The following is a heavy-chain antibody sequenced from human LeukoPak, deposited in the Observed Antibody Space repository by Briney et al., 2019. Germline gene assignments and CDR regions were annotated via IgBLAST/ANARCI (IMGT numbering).Heavy chain of an antibody. V-gene: IGHV3-21*01. Sequence: PGGSLRLSCAASRFTFSSYSMNWVRQAPGKGLEWVSSISSSSSYIYYADSVKGRFTISRDNAKNSLYLQMNSLRAEDTAVYYCARLGRAVAGDDYWGQGTLVTVSS. CDR1: RFTFSSYS. CDR2: ISSSSSYI. D-gene: IGHD6-19*01. J-gene: IGHJ4*02. CDR3: ARLGRAVAGDDY.